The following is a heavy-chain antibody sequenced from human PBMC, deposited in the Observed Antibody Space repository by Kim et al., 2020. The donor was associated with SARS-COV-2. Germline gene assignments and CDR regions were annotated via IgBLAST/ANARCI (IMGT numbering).Heavy chain of an antibody. CDR2: IKQDGSEK. CDR1: GFTFNNYW. CDR3: ARDRRSHGSGSYSDFDY. Sequence: GGSLRLSCAASGFTFNNYWMSWVRQAPGKGLEWVANIKQDGSEKFYVDSVKGRFTISRDNAKNSLFLQMNTLRAEDTALYYCARDRRSHGSGSYSDFDY. V-gene: IGHV3-7*01. J-gene: IGHJ4*01. D-gene: IGHD3-10*01.